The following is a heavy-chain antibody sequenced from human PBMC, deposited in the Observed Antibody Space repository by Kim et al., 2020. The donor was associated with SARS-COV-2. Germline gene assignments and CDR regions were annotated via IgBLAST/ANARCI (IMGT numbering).Heavy chain of an antibody. CDR3: ARDRGSSWDEVYYGMDV. CDR1: GDSITNFY. V-gene: IGHV4-59*13. J-gene: IGHJ6*02. D-gene: IGHD6-13*01. CDR2: VHHSGAA. Sequence: SETLSLTCTVSGDSITNFYWAWIRQSPGKGLEYIGYVHHSGAANYKPSLTSRATILADTSKNQFTLNLRSVTAADTGVYYCARDRGSSWDEVYYGMDVWGQGTTVTVSS.